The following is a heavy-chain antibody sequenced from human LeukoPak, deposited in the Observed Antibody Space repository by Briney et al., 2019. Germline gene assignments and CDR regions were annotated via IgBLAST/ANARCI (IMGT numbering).Heavy chain of an antibody. Sequence: ASVKVSCKASGYTFTGYYIHWVRQAPGQGLEWMGRINPNSGGTNYAQKFQGRVTMTRDTSISTAYMELSRLRSDDTAVYYCASGDNGSYVYFDYWGQGTLVTVSS. V-gene: IGHV1-2*06. J-gene: IGHJ4*02. CDR1: GYTFTGYY. D-gene: IGHD1-26*01. CDR3: ASGDNGSYVYFDY. CDR2: INPNSGGT.